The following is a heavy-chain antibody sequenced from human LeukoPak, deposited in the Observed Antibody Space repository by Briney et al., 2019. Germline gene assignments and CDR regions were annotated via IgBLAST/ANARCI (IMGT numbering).Heavy chain of an antibody. CDR3: ARGPSGSHDAFDI. V-gene: IGHV4-34*01. CDR2: INHSGST. J-gene: IGHJ3*02. D-gene: IGHD1-26*01. Sequence: SETLSLTCAVYGGSFSGYYWSWIRQPPGKGLEWIGEINHSGSTNYNPSLKSRVTIPVDTSKNQFSLKLSSVTAADTAVYYCARGPSGSHDAFDIWGQGTMVTVSS. CDR1: GGSFSGYY.